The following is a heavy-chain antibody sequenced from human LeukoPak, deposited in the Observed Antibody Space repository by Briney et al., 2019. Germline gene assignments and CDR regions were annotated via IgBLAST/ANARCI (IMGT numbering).Heavy chain of an antibody. V-gene: IGHV4-34*01. CDR3: ARVRMVRGVITFDY. CDR1: GGSFSGYY. CDR2: INHSGST. D-gene: IGHD3-10*01. Sequence: PSETLSLTCAVYGGSFSGYYWSWIRQPPGKGLEWIGEINHSGSTNYNPSLKSRVTISVDTSKNQFSLKLSSVTAADTAVYYCARVRMVRGVITFDYWGQGTLVTVSS. J-gene: IGHJ4*02.